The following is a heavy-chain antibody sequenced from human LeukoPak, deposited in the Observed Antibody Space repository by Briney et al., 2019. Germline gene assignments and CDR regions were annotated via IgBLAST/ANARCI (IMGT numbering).Heavy chain of an antibody. CDR2: ISGSGGST. J-gene: IGHJ4*02. Sequence: GGSLRLSCAVPGFTFSGYAMSWVRQAPGKGLEWVPVISGSGGSTYHADSVKGRFTISRDNSKNTLYLQMNSLRAEDTAVYYCAKSLRGRETSSFDYWGQGTLVTVSS. CDR1: GFTFSGYA. D-gene: IGHD3-10*01. CDR3: AKSLRGRETSSFDY. V-gene: IGHV3-23*01.